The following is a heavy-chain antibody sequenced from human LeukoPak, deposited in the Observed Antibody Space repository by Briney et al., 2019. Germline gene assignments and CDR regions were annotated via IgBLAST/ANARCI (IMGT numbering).Heavy chain of an antibody. CDR1: GFTFGSYW. CDR3: ARDGPLGSRDAFDI. D-gene: IGHD7-27*01. J-gene: IGHJ3*02. Sequence: GGSLRLSCAASGFTFGSYWMHWVRQAPGKGLVWVSRINSDGSSTSYADSVKGRFTISRDNAKNTLYLQMNSLRAEDTAVYYCARDGPLGSRDAFDIWGQGTMVTVSS. CDR2: INSDGSST. V-gene: IGHV3-74*01.